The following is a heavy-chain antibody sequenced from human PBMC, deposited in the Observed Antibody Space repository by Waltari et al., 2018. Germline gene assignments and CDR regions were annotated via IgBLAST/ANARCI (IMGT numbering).Heavy chain of an antibody. CDR1: GFRFSTYG. Sequence: QVQLVESGGEVVQPGRSLRLSCAASGFRFSTYGMHWVRQAPGKGLEWVALIWFDGSKKYYADSVKGRFTISRDNSKNTLYLQMSSLRVEDTALYYCARVIRGSSDAFDIWGQGTVVTVSS. D-gene: IGHD6-6*01. CDR3: ARVIRGSSDAFDI. V-gene: IGHV3-33*01. J-gene: IGHJ3*02. CDR2: IWFDGSKK.